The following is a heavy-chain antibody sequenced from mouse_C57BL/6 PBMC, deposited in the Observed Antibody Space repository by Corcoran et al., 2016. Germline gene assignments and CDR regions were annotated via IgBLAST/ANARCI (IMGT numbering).Heavy chain of an antibody. D-gene: IGHD2-4*01. J-gene: IGHJ2*01. Sequence: QVQLQQSGPELVKPGASVKISCKASGYSFTSYYIHWVKQRPGQGLEWIGWIYPGSGNTKYNEKFKGKATLTADTSSSTAYMQLSSLTSEDSAVYYCARRGNDYDAGGYFDYWGQGTTLTVSS. CDR2: IYPGSGNT. CDR1: GYSFTSYY. V-gene: IGHV1-66*01. CDR3: ARRGNDYDAGGYFDY.